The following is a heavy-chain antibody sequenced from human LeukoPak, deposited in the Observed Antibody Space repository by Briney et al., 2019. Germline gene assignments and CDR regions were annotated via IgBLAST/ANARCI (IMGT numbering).Heavy chain of an antibody. CDR2: IYTTGDT. CDR1: GVSISSYY. Sequence: SETLSLTCTVSGVSISSYYWSWIRQPPGKGLEWIGSIYTTGDTRYNPSLKSRVTISVGTSKNQFSLKLSSVTAADTAVYYCARATPVGGVRFDYWGQGTLVTVSS. J-gene: IGHJ4*02. V-gene: IGHV4-4*09. CDR3: ARATPVGGVRFDY. D-gene: IGHD3-16*01.